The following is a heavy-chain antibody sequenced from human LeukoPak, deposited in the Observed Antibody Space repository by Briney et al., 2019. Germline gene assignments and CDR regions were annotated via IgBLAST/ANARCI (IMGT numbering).Heavy chain of an antibody. CDR3: TTSRIGGAFDI. D-gene: IGHD3-16*01. V-gene: IGHV3-73*01. J-gene: IGHJ3*02. CDR2: IRSKANSYAT. Sequence: PGGSLKLSCAASGFTFSGSAMHWVRQASGKGLELVGRIRSKANSYATAYAASVKGRFTISRDDSKSTAYLQMNSLKTEDTAVYYCTTSRIGGAFDIWGQGTMVTVSS. CDR1: GFTFSGSA.